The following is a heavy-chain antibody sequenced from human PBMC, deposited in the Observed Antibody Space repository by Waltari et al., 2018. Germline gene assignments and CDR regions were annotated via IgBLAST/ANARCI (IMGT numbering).Heavy chain of an antibody. CDR2: IYYSGST. D-gene: IGHD6-13*01. CDR3: ARVGIQAAAVGGDAFDI. Sequence: QVQLQESGPGLVKPSETLSLTSTVSGGSISSYYWSWIRQPPGKGLEWIGYIYYSGSTNYNPSLKSRVTISVDTSKNQFSLKLSSVTAADTAAYYCARVGIQAAAVGGDAFDIWGQGTMVTVSS. V-gene: IGHV4-59*01. CDR1: GGSISSYY. J-gene: IGHJ3*02.